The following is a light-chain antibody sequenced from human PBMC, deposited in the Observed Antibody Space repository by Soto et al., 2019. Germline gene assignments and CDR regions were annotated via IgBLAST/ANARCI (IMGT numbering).Light chain of an antibody. J-gene: IGLJ1*01. CDR3: QVWDTSSDHRYV. Sequence: SYELTQPPSVSVAPGQTARITCGGNNIGSKSVNWYQQKPGQAPVLVVYDDSDRPSGIPERFSGSNSGNTATLTISRVEAGDEADYYCQVWDTSSDHRYVFATGTKATVL. CDR2: DDS. CDR1: NIGSKS. V-gene: IGLV3-21*02.